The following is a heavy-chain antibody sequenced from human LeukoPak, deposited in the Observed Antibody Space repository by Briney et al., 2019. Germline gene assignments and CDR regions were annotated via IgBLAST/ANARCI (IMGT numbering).Heavy chain of an antibody. J-gene: IGHJ6*02. CDR2: ISSGSSAI. V-gene: IGHV3-48*02. D-gene: IGHD6-19*01. CDR3: ARVLDSSRWLTGYSSGRYYYYYGMDV. Sequence: PGGSLRLSCAASGFTFSSYSMNWVRQAPGKGLEWVSSISSGSSAIFYADSVKGRFTISRDNAKNSLYLQMNSLRDEDTAVYYCARVLDSSRWLTGYSSGRYYYYYGMDVWGQGTTVTVSS. CDR1: GFTFSSYS.